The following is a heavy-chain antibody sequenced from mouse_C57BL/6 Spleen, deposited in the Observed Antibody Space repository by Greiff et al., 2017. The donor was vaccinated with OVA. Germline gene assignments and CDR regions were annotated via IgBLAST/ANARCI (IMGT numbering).Heavy chain of an antibody. V-gene: IGHV3-6*01. CDR1: GYSITSGYY. Sequence: EVQLVESGPGLVKPSQSLSLTCSVTGYSITSGYYWNWIRQFPGNKLEWMGYISYDGSNNYNPSLKNRISITRDTSKNQFFLKLNSVTTEDTATYYCASGSREFAYWGQGTLVTVSA. CDR2: ISYDGSN. CDR3: ASGSREFAY. J-gene: IGHJ3*01.